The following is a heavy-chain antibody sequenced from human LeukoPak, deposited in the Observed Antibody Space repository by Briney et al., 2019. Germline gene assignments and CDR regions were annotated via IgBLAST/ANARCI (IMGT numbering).Heavy chain of an antibody. D-gene: IGHD3-22*01. CDR2: IYYSGST. Sequence: SETLSLTCTVSGGSISSGGYYWSWLRQHPGKGLEWIGYIYYSGSTYYNPSLKSRVTISVDTSKNQFSLKLSSVTAADTAVYYCARVSSGSGSGYHPTTPYYFDYWGQGTLVTVSS. CDR3: ARVSSGSGSGYHPTTPYYFDY. J-gene: IGHJ4*02. V-gene: IGHV4-31*03. CDR1: GGSISSGGYY.